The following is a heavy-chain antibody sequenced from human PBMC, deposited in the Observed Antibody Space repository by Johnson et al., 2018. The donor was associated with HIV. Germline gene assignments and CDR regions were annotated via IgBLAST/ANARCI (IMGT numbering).Heavy chain of an antibody. CDR1: GFTFSSYG. J-gene: IGHJ3*02. Sequence: QMLLVESGGGVVQPGRSLRLSCAAFGFTFSSYGIHWVRQAPGKGPEWVAVLWYDGINKYFAASVKGGFTITRDNSKNTLHLQMNSLRPEDTAVYYCARNSGNGLVLRGDAFDMWGQGTMVTVSS. D-gene: IGHD2-8*01. CDR2: LWYDGINK. CDR3: ARNSGNGLVLRGDAFDM. V-gene: IGHV3-33*01.